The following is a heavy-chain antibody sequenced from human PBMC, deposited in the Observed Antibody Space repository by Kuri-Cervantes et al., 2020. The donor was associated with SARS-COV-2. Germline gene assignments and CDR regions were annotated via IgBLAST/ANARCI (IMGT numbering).Heavy chain of an antibody. V-gene: IGHV1-69*05. CDR2: IIPIFGTA. CDR1: GYTFTGYY. Sequence: SAKVSCKASGYTFTGYYMHWVRQAPGQGLEGMGGIIPIFGTANYAQKFQGRVTITTDESTSTAYMELSSLRSEDTAVYYCARVGGDEPTFDYWGQGTLVTVSS. CDR3: ARVGGDEPTFDY. D-gene: IGHD2-21*01. J-gene: IGHJ4*02.